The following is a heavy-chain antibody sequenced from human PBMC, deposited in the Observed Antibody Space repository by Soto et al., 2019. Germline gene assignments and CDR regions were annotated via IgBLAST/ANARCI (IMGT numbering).Heavy chain of an antibody. CDR3: AREHCSSTPCYPFFDY. CDR1: GGSISSGGYY. V-gene: IGHV4-31*03. Sequence: QVQLQESGPGLVKPSQTLSLTCTVSGGSISSGGYYWSWIRQHPGKGLEWIGYIYHSGSTYYNPSLKSRLTTSVDTSKNQFSLKLSSVTAADTAVYYCAREHCSSTPCYPFFDYWGQGTLVTVSS. J-gene: IGHJ4*02. D-gene: IGHD2-2*01. CDR2: IYHSGST.